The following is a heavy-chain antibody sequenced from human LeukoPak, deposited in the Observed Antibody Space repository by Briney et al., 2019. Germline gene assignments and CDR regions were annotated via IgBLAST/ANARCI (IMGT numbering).Heavy chain of an antibody. J-gene: IGHJ3*02. CDR3: ARANPIVVVTATPNDAFDI. V-gene: IGHV1-46*01. D-gene: IGHD2-21*02. CDR1: GYTFTSYY. CDR2: INPSGDST. Sequence: GASVKVSCKASGYTFTSYYMHWVRQAPGQGLEWMGIINPSGDSTSYAQKFQGRVTMTRDMSTSTVYMELSSLRSEDTAVYYCARANPIVVVTATPNDAFDIWGQGTMVTVSS.